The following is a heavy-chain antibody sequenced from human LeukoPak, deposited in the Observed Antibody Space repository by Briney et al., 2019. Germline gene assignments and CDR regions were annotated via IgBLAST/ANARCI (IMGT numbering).Heavy chain of an antibody. D-gene: IGHD3-9*01. CDR3: ARVVRDDILTGYYVDY. CDR1: GGSISSYY. V-gene: IGHV4-59*01. CDR2: IYYSGST. J-gene: IGHJ4*02. Sequence: PSETLSLTCTVSGGSISSYYWSWIRQPPGKGLEWIGYIYYSGSTKYNPPFKSRVTISVDTSKNQFSLKLISVTAADTAMYYCARVVRDDILTGYYVDYWGQGTLVTVSS.